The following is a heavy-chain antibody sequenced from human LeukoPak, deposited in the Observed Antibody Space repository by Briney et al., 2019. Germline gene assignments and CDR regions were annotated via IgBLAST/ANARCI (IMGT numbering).Heavy chain of an antibody. D-gene: IGHD2-2*01. CDR3: ARTIVVVPAARVVGWFDP. CDR1: GYTFTTYG. Sequence: ASVKVSCKTSGYTFTTYGISWVRQAPGQGLEWMGWISAYNGNTNYPQKLQGRVTMTTDTSTSTAYMELSSLRSEDTAVYYCARTIVVVPAARVVGWFDPWGQGTLVTVSS. V-gene: IGHV1-18*01. CDR2: ISAYNGNT. J-gene: IGHJ5*02.